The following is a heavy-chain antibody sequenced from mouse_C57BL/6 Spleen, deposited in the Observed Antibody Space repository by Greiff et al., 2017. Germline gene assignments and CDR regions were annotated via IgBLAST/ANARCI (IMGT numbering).Heavy chain of an antibody. CDR1: GYAFSSSW. Sequence: VKVVESGPELVKPGASVKISCKASGYAFSSSWMNWVKQRPGKGLEWIGRIYPGDGDTNYNGKFKGKATLTADKSSSTAYMQLSSLTSEDSAVYFCARSANYYFDYWGQGTTLTVSS. J-gene: IGHJ2*01. D-gene: IGHD1-2*01. V-gene: IGHV1-82*01. CDR3: ARSANYYFDY. CDR2: IYPGDGDT.